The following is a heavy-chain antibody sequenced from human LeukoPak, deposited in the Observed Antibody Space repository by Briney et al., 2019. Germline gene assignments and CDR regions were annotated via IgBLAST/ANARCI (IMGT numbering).Heavy chain of an antibody. J-gene: IGHJ4*02. Sequence: PRGSLRLSCAASGFTFTNYAMSWVRQAQGKGLEWVSAVSGSGGSTFYADSVKGRFTISRDNSKNTLYLQMSSLTAEDTAVYYCANLALYYGSGGDPPYWGLGTLVTVSS. V-gene: IGHV3-23*01. CDR1: GFTFTNYA. CDR3: ANLALYYGSGGDPPY. D-gene: IGHD3-10*01. CDR2: VSGSGGST.